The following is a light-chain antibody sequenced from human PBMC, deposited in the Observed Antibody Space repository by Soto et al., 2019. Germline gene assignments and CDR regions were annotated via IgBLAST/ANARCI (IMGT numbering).Light chain of an antibody. CDR3: QQRSNWPRIT. J-gene: IGKJ5*01. Sequence: EIMLTQSPATLSLSRGERVTLCCRCSQTVRSIYVAWYQQKVGQAPRLLIYGVSSRATGIPARFSGSGSGTEFTLTISSLQSEDFAVYYCQQRSNWPRITFGQGTRLEI. CDR1: QTVRSIY. V-gene: IGKV3D-20*02. CDR2: GVS.